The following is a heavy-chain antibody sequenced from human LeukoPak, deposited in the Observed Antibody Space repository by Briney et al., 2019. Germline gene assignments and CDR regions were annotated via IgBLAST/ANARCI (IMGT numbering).Heavy chain of an antibody. V-gene: IGHV4-59*08. J-gene: IGHJ6*03. CDR3: ARLHYGGNYGYYYYYMDV. D-gene: IGHD4-23*01. CDR1: GGSISSYY. CDR2: IYYSGST. Sequence: PSETLSLTCTVSGGSISSYYWSWIRQPPGKGLEWIGCIYYSGSTNYNPSLKSRVTISVDTSKNQFSLKLSSVTAADTAVYYCARLHYGGNYGYYYYYMDVWGKGTTVTISS.